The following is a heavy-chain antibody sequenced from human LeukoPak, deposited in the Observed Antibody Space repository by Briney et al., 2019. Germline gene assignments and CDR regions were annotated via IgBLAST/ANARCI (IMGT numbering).Heavy chain of an antibody. CDR1: ADFMSIYY. V-gene: IGHV4-4*07. Sequence: SATLSLTCTVSADFMSIYYWSWIRQHARKWLECIGCIFALGGTTSRPSLWARVTMPVATSRNQFFLKLIAVTAAATAVYYGARDRPDCSSTSCYISYYYYGMDVWGQGTTVTVSS. J-gene: IGHJ6*02. D-gene: IGHD2-2*02. CDR3: ARDRPDCSSTSCYISYYYYGMDV. CDR2: IFALGGT.